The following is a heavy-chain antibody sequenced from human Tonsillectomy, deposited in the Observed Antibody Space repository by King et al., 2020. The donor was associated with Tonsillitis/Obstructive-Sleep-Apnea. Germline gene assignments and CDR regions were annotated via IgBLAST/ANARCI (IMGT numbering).Heavy chain of an antibody. J-gene: IGHJ4*02. V-gene: IGHV1-69*10. Sequence: QLVQSGAEGKKPGSSVKVSCKASGGTFSSYAISWVRQAPGEGLEWMGGIIPIFGVTNYAQKFQGRITITADKSTSTAYMELSSLRSEDTAVYYCASQYYDSSGYYYFDYWGQGTLVTVSS. CDR2: IIPIFGVT. D-gene: IGHD3-22*01. CDR3: ASQYYDSSGYYYFDY. CDR1: GGTFSSYA.